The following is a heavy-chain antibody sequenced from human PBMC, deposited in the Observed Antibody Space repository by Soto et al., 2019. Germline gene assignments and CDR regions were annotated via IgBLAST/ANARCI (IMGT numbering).Heavy chain of an antibody. V-gene: IGHV2-5*02. J-gene: IGHJ4*02. CDR1: GFSLSTSGVG. D-gene: IGHD3-9*01. Sequence: QITLKESGPTLMRPTQTLTLTCAFSGFSLSTSGVGVGWIRQPPGKALEWLAVVYWDDSKHYSPSLRSRLTITKATSKNQVVLTMTNMDPLDTGTYYCAHQGPEDWPLDYWGQGTLVTVSS. CDR2: VYWDDSK. CDR3: AHQGPEDWPLDY.